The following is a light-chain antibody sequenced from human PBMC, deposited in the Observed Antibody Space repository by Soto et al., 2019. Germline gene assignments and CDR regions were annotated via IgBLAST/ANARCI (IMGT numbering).Light chain of an antibody. V-gene: IGKV3-15*01. CDR3: QQYNNWPPLT. Sequence: EIVMTQSPVTLSVSPGERATLSCRASQSVSSNLAWYQQKPGQAPRLLIYDTSTRATGIPARFSGSGSGTEFTLTISSLQSEDFAVCYCQQYNNWPPLTFGGGTKVEIK. CDR1: QSVSSN. J-gene: IGKJ4*01. CDR2: DTS.